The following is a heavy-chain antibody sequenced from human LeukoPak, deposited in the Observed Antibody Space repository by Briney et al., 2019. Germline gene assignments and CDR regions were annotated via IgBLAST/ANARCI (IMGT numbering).Heavy chain of an antibody. D-gene: IGHD3-10*01. CDR2: IYPGDSDT. CDR3: ARQVFSPLWFGELVFDP. Sequence: GESLKISCKGSGYSFTSYWIGWVRQMPGKGLEWMGIIYPGDSDTRYSPSFQGQVTISADKSISTAYLQWSSLKASDTAMYYCARQVFSPLWFGELVFDPWGQGTLVTDSS. V-gene: IGHV5-51*01. J-gene: IGHJ5*02. CDR1: GYSFTSYW.